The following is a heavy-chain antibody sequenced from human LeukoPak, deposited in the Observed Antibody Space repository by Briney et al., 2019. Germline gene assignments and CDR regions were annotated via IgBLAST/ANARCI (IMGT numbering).Heavy chain of an antibody. Sequence: SETLSLTCTVSGGSISSSSYYWGWIRQPPGKGLEGIGSIYYSGSTYYNPSLKIRVTISVDTSKNQFSLTLSSVTAADTAVYYCARGFVADYYDSGRLSYYYYMDVWGKGTTVTISS. CDR3: ARGFVADYYDSGRLSYYYYMDV. CDR2: IYYSGST. V-gene: IGHV4-39*07. D-gene: IGHD3-10*01. J-gene: IGHJ6*03. CDR1: GGSISSSSYY.